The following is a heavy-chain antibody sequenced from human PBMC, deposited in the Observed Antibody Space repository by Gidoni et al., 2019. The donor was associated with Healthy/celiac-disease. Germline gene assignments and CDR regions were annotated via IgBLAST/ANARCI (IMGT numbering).Heavy chain of an antibody. Sequence: QVQLQESGPGLVKPSETLSLTCTVSGGPISSYYWSWIRQPPGKGLEWIGYFYYSGSTNYNPSLKSRVTISVDTSKNQFSLKLSSVTAADTAVYYCARANFDWLLPIFDYWGQGTLVTVSS. CDR1: GGPISSYY. D-gene: IGHD3-9*01. CDR2: FYYSGST. V-gene: IGHV4-59*01. CDR3: ARANFDWLLPIFDY. J-gene: IGHJ4*02.